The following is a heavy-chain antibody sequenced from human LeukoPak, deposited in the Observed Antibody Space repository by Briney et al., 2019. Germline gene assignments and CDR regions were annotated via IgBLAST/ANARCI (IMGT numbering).Heavy chain of an antibody. CDR3: ARYDRVAFDI. V-gene: IGHV4-59*01. CDR1: GGSISSYY. D-gene: IGHD3-22*01. Sequence: SETLSLNCTVSGGSISSYYWSWIRQPPGKGLEWIGYIYYSGSTNYHPSLKSRVTISVDTSKNQFSLKLSSVTAADTAVYYCARYDRVAFDIWGQGTMVTVSS. J-gene: IGHJ3*02. CDR2: IYYSGST.